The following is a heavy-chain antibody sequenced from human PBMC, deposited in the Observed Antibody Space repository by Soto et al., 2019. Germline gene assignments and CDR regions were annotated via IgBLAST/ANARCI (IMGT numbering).Heavy chain of an antibody. Sequence: SVKVSCKASGGTVSSYAISWVRQAPGQGLEWMGGIIPIFGTANYAQKFQGRVTITADESTSTDYMELSSLRSEDTAVYYCARHPRTLHVDYFDYRGKGTLVTVSS. CDR3: ARHPRTLHVDYFDY. J-gene: IGHJ4*02. D-gene: IGHD1-26*01. V-gene: IGHV1-69*13. CDR1: GGTVSSYA. CDR2: IIPIFGTA.